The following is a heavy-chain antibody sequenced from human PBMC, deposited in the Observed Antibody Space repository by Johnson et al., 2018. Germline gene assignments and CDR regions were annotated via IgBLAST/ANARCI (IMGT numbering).Heavy chain of an antibody. D-gene: IGHD5-18*01. CDR3: ARDLGYPHGMDV. V-gene: IGHV3-7*01. CDR2: IKVDGSEK. J-gene: IGHJ6*02. CDR1: GFTFSSYA. Sequence: VQLVESGGGVVQPGRSLRLSCAASGFTFSSYAMHWVRQAPGKGLEWVANIKVDGSEKFYADSVKGRFTISRDNAQNSLYLQMNSLRVEDTAVDYCARDLGYPHGMDVWGQGTTVTVSS.